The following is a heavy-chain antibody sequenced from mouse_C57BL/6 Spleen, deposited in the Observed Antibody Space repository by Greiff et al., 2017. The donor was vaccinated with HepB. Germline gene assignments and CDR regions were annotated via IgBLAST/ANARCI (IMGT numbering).Heavy chain of an antibody. CDR1: GYTFTDYE. CDR2: IDPETGGT. CDR3: TRSLYGNYLYYYAMDY. Sequence: VHLVESGAELVRPGASVTLSCKASGYTFTDYEMHWVKQTPVHGLEWIGAIDPETGGTAYNQKFKGKAILTADKSSSTAYMELRSLTSEDSAVYYCTRSLYGNYLYYYAMDYWGQGTSVTVSS. D-gene: IGHD2-1*01. J-gene: IGHJ4*01. V-gene: IGHV1-15*01.